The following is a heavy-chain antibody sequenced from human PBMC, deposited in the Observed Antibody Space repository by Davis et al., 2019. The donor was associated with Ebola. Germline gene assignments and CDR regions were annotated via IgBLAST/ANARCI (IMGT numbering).Heavy chain of an antibody. D-gene: IGHD6-13*01. V-gene: IGHV4-30-4*01. Sequence: SETLSLTCTVSGGSISSGDYYWSWIRQPPGKGLEWIGYIYYSGSTNYNPSLKSRVTISVDTSKNQFSLKLSSVTAADTAVYYCASGYSSSWVDYWGQGTLVTVSS. CDR3: ASGYSSSWVDY. J-gene: IGHJ4*02. CDR2: IYYSGST. CDR1: GGSISSGDYY.